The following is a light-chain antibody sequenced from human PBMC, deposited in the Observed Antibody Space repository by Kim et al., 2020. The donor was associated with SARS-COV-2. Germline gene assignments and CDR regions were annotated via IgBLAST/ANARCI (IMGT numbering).Light chain of an antibody. CDR3: QSYDSSLGGSI. V-gene: IGLV1-40*01. CDR2: GNT. CDR1: RSNIGAGYD. J-gene: IGLJ2*01. Sequence: RVTISCTWGRSNIGAGYDVHWYQHLPGTGPKLLIYGNTNRPSGVPDRFSGSKSGTSASLAITGLQAEDEADYYCQSYDSSLGGSIFGGGTKLTVL.